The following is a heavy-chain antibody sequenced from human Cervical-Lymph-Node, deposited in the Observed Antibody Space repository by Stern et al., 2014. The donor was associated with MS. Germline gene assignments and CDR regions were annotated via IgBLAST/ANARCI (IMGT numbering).Heavy chain of an antibody. Sequence: QVQLVQSGAEVKKPGSSVKVSCKASGGTFSSYAIRWVRQAPGQGLEWMGGIIPIFGTANYAQKFQVRGPITADESTSTAYMELSSLRSEDTAVYYCARGGGYSSSPEPWVYWGQGTLVTVSS. D-gene: IGHD6-6*01. J-gene: IGHJ4*02. CDR3: ARGGGYSSSPEPWVY. V-gene: IGHV1-69*01. CDR2: IIPIFGTA. CDR1: GGTFSSYA.